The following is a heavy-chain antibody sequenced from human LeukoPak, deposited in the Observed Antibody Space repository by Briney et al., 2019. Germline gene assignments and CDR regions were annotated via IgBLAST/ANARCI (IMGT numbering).Heavy chain of an antibody. D-gene: IGHD6-19*01. V-gene: IGHV3-21*04. J-gene: IGHJ4*02. CDR1: GFTFSSYS. CDR2: ISSSSNYR. CDR3: AKDRLRYSSGWYGVDY. Sequence: GGSLRLSCAASGFTFSSYSMNWVRQAPGKGLEWVSFISSSSNYRYYADSVKGRFTISRDNAKNSLYLQMNSLRAEDTALYYCAKDRLRYSSGWYGVDYWGQGTLVTVSS.